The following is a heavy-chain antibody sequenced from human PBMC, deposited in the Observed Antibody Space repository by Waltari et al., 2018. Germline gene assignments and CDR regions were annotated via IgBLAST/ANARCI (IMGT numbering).Heavy chain of an antibody. CDR3: ARGYCSGGSCRTIDY. D-gene: IGHD2-15*01. CDR2: IIPIFGTA. Sequence: QVQLVQSGAEVKKPGSSVKVSCKASGGTFSSYAISWVRQAPGQGLEWMGGIIPIFGTANDSQKFQGRVTSTSDESTSTAYMDLSRLRSEDTAAYYCARGYCSGGSCRTIDYWGQGTLVTVSS. J-gene: IGHJ4*02. CDR1: GGTFSSYA. V-gene: IGHV1-69*13.